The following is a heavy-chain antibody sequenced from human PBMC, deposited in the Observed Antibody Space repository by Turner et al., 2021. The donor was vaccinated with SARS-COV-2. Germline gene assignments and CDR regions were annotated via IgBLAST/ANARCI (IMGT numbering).Heavy chain of an antibody. D-gene: IGHD4-17*01. Sequence: QVQLVQSGAEVTKPGSSVEVSCKPSGGPFRSYAFSWGRQAPGQGLEWMGGIFPIFRNSKYVQKFQGRVTITADESTSTVYMDLSGLTADDTAVYFCARGLHDYEKYGLDVWGQGTSVTVSS. CDR3: ARGLHDYEKYGLDV. V-gene: IGHV1-69*01. CDR1: GGPFRSYA. J-gene: IGHJ6*02. CDR2: IFPIFRNS.